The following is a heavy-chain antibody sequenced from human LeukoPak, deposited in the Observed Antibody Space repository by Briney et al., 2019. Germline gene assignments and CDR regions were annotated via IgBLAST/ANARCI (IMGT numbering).Heavy chain of an antibody. CDR3: AREGWLRLSMGAFDI. V-gene: IGHV1-46*01. J-gene: IGHJ3*02. Sequence: GPVKVSCKASGYTFTSYYMHWVRQAPGQGLEWMGIINPSGGSTSYAQKFQGRVTMTRDTSTSTVYMELSSLRSEDTAVYYCAREGWLRLSMGAFDIWGQGTMVTVSS. CDR1: GYTFTSYY. D-gene: IGHD5-12*01. CDR2: INPSGGST.